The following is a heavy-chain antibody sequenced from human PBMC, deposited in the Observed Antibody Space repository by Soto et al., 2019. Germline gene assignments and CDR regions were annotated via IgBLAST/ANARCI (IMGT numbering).Heavy chain of an antibody. CDR1: GFPFSSYA. D-gene: IGHD2-2*01. CDR3: AKDRYCSSTSCYAGFDY. J-gene: IGHJ4*02. Sequence: GSLRLSCAASGFPFSSYAMSWVRQAPGKGLEWVSGISGSGGSTYYADSVKGRFTISRDSSKNTLYLQMNSLRAEDTAVYYCAKDRYCSSTSCYAGFDYWAQGTLVTVSS. V-gene: IGHV3-23*01. CDR2: ISGSGGST.